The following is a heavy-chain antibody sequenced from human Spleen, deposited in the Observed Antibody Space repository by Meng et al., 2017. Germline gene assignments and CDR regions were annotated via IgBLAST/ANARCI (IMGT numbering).Heavy chain of an antibody. Sequence: SLKISCAASGFTFDDYAMHWVRQAPGKGLEWVSGISWNSGSIGYADSVKGRFTISRDNARNSLFLQMNSLTPDDTALYYCARDQAGDVTNWFDPWGQGAPVTVSS. V-gene: IGHV3-9*01. J-gene: IGHJ5*02. CDR2: ISWNSGSI. CDR3: ARDQAGDVTNWFDP. D-gene: IGHD5-24*01. CDR1: GFTFDDYA.